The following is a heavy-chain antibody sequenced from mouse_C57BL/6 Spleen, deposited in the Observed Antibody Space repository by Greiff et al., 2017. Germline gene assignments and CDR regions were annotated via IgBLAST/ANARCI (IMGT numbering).Heavy chain of an antibody. Sequence: VQLQQSGAELVRPGASVTLSCEASGYTFTDYEMHWVKQTPVHGLEWIGAIDPETGVTAYNQKFKGTAILTADNSSSTAYMELRTLTSEDSAVFYGTRGVTTWEYYYAMDYWGQGTSVTVSS. CDR1: GYTFTDYE. D-gene: IGHD2-2*01. J-gene: IGHJ4*01. CDR2: IDPETGVT. V-gene: IGHV1-15*01. CDR3: TRGVTTWEYYYAMDY.